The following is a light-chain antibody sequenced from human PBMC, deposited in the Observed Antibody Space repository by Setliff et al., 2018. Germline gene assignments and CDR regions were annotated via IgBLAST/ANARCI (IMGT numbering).Light chain of an antibody. V-gene: IGLV2-14*03. J-gene: IGLJ1*01. CDR3: VAYTSSSTYV. CDR1: SSDVGSYDL. Sequence: QSALTQPASVSGSPGQSITISCSGTSSDVGSYDLVSWYQQHPGKAPKLIIYAVSDRPSGVSNRFSGSKAGNTASLTISGLQAEDEAEYYCVAYTSSSTYVFGSGTKVTVL. CDR2: AVS.